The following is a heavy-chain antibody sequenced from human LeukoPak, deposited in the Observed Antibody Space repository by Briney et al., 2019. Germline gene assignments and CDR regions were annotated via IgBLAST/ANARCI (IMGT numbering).Heavy chain of an antibody. D-gene: IGHD1-26*01. CDR2: IRQDGSEK. V-gene: IGHV3-7*01. J-gene: IGHJ4*02. Sequence: PGGYLRLSCAASGFTFTTYWMSWIRQAPGKGLEWVANIRQDGSEKSYVDSVKGRFTISRDNAKNSVYLQMNSLRAEDTALYYCARGGGASDYWGQGTLVTVSS. CDR3: ARGGGASDY. CDR1: GFTFTTYW.